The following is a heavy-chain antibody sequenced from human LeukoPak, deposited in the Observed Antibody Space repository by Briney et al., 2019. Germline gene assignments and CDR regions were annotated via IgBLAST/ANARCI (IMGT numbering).Heavy chain of an antibody. CDR3: ARLKGYSSGWYPSYYFDY. CDR1: GYSISSGYY. D-gene: IGHD6-19*01. CDR2: IYHSGST. Sequence: SETLSLTCTVSGYSISSGYYWGWIRQPPGKGLEWIGSIYHSGSTNYNPSLKSRVTMSVDTSKNQFSLKLSSVAAADTAVYYCARLKGYSSGWYPSYYFDYWGQGTLVTVSS. J-gene: IGHJ4*02. V-gene: IGHV4-38-2*02.